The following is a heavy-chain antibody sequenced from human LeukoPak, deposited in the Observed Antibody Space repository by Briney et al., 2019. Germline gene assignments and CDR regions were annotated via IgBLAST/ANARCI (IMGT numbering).Heavy chain of an antibody. CDR2: INPNSGGT. J-gene: IGHJ4*02. Sequence: ASVKVSCKASGYTFTSYDINWVRQATGQGLEWMGWINPNSGGTNYAQKFQGRVTMTRDTSISTAYMELSRLRSDDTAVYYCARGNKLAPTVPTSGHFDYWGQGTLVTVSS. CDR3: ARGNKLAPTVPTSGHFDY. CDR1: GYTFTSYD. V-gene: IGHV1-2*02. D-gene: IGHD4-17*01.